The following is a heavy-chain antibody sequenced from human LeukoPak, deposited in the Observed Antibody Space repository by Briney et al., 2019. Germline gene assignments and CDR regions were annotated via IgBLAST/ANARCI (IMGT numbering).Heavy chain of an antibody. CDR2: VSASGDST. J-gene: IGHJ4*02. Sequence: PGGSLRLSCAASGFTFSNYWMTWVRQAPGKGLAWISTVSASGDSTSYADSVKGRFTISRDNSKNALYLQVNSLRADDAALYYCAKSHYYGSGSIDYWGQGTLVTVSS. CDR3: AKSHYYGSGSIDY. V-gene: IGHV3-23*01. CDR1: GFTFSNYW. D-gene: IGHD3-10*01.